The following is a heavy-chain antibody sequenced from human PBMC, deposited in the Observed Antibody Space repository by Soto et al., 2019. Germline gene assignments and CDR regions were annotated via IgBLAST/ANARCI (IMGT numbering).Heavy chain of an antibody. D-gene: IGHD1-26*01. Sequence: QVQLQESGPGRVKPSQTLALTCIVSGDSISRGGCFWTWIRQHPGKGLEWIGYIYDSGSAFYNPSLKSRVTMSVDTSKNQFSLNLRSVTAADTAVFYCARGILRPNHYMDVWGKGTAVAVSS. CDR2: IYDSGSA. J-gene: IGHJ6*03. CDR1: GDSISRGGCF. V-gene: IGHV4-31*03. CDR3: ARGILRPNHYMDV.